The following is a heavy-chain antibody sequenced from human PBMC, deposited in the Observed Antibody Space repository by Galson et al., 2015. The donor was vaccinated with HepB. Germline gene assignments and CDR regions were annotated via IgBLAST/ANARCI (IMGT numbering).Heavy chain of an antibody. D-gene: IGHD5-18*01. CDR2: INAGNGNT. CDR3: ARDRGYSYGNFDY. CDR1: GYTFTSYA. V-gene: IGHV1-3*01. Sequence: SVKVSCKASGYTFTSYAMHWVRQAPGQRLEWMGWINAGNGNTKYSQKFQGRVTITRDTSASTAYMELSSLRSEDTAVYYCARDRGYSYGNFDYWGQGTLVTVSS. J-gene: IGHJ4*02.